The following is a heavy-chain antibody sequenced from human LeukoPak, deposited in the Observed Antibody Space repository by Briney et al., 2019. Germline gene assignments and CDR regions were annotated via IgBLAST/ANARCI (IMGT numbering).Heavy chain of an antibody. CDR2: IIPIFGTA. V-gene: IGHV1-69*13. Sequence: SVKVSCKASGGTFSSYAISRVRQAPGQGLEWMGGIIPIFGTANYAQKFQGRVTITADESTSTAYMELSSLRSEDTAVYYCARGFWSGYWSYFDYWGQGTLVTVSS. CDR3: ARGFWSGYWSYFDY. J-gene: IGHJ4*02. D-gene: IGHD3-3*01. CDR1: GGTFSSYA.